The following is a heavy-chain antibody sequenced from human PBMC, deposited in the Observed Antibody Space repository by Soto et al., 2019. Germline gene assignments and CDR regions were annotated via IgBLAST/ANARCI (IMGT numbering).Heavy chain of an antibody. CDR1: GGTFSSYA. J-gene: IGHJ4*02. CDR2: IIPIFGTA. D-gene: IGHD3-22*01. CDR3: ARASHGGYYYDSSGYYPLLW. Sequence: SVKVSCKASGGTFSSYAISWVRQAPGQGLEWMGGIIPIFGTANYAQKFQGRVTITADKSTSTAYMELSSLRSEDTAVYYCARASHGGYYYDSSGYYPLLWWGQGTLVTVSS. V-gene: IGHV1-69*06.